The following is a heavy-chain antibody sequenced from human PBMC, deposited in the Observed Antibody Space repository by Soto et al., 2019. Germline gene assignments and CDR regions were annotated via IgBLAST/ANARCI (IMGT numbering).Heavy chain of an antibody. V-gene: IGHV3-30*18. CDR3: AKATSLYCSSTSCYHPPYYYYYMDV. J-gene: IGHJ6*03. CDR2: ISYDGSNK. Sequence: GGSLRLSCAASGFTFSSYGMHWVRQAPGKGLEWVAVISYDGSNKYYADSVKGRFTISRDNSKNTLYLQMSSLRAEDTAVYYCAKATSLYCSSTSCYHPPYYYYYMDVWGKGTTVTVSS. CDR1: GFTFSSYG. D-gene: IGHD2-2*01.